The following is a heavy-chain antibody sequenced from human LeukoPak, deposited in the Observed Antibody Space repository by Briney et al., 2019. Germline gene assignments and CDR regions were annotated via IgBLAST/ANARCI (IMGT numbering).Heavy chain of an antibody. D-gene: IGHD3-22*01. J-gene: IGHJ4*02. Sequence: SVKVSCKASGGTFSSYAISWVRQAPGQGLEWMGRIIPIFGTANYAQKFQGRGTITTDESTSTAYIELSSLRSEDTAVYYCAREPRFSRDSSGYYLDYWGQGTLVTVSS. CDR3: AREPRFSRDSSGYYLDY. CDR2: IIPIFGTA. V-gene: IGHV1-69*05. CDR1: GGTFSSYA.